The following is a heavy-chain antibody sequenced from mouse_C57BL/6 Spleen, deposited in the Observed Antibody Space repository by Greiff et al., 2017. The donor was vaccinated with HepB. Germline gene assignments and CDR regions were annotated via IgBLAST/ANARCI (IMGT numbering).Heavy chain of an antibody. V-gene: IGHV14-1*01. CDR3: TTPSLSWFAY. Sequence: QELGAEFVRPGAPVKCSCTVLGFNIKDSYLTWVKQRPEQGLEWIGRIDPEDGETEYAPKFQGKATMTADTSSNTAYLQLSSLTSEDTAVYYCTTPSLSWFAYWGQGTLVTVSA. D-gene: IGHD6-2*01. CDR2: IDPEDGET. J-gene: IGHJ3*01. CDR1: GFNIKDSY.